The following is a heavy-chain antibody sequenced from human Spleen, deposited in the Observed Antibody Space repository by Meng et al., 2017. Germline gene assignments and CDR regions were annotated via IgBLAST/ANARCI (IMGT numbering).Heavy chain of an antibody. D-gene: IGHD6-19*01. V-gene: IGHV3-66*02. J-gene: IGHJ5*02. CDR1: GFTVSTNS. CDR3: AGRSSGLEGP. CDR2: IYSDGRT. Sequence: GGSLRLSCAASGFTVSTNSMSWVRQAPGMGLEWVSVIYSDGRTYHADSVKGRFTISRDNSKNTLYLQMNSLRPEDTAVYYCAGRSSGLEGPWGQGTLVTVSS.